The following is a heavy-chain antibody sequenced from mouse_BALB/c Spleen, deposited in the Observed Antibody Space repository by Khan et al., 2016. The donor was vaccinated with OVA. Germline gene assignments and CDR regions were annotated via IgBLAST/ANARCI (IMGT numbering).Heavy chain of an antibody. D-gene: IGHD2-3*01. CDR3: ARDGSRYNYAFDH. CDR2: INYSGSA. J-gene: IGHJ4*01. CDR1: GYSITSDYA. Sequence: EVKLLESGPGLVKPSQSLSLTCTVTGYSITSDYAWNWIRQFPGNKLEWMGYINYSGSANYNPSLKNRTSITRDTSKNQCFLQLKSVTTEDTATYYCARDGSRYNYAFDHWGQGTSVTVSS. V-gene: IGHV3-2*02.